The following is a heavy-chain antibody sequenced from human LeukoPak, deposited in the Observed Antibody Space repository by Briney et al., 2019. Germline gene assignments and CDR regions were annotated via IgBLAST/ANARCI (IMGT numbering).Heavy chain of an antibody. CDR2: ISSRSSDI. CDR1: GFAFYDYS. Sequence: PGGSLRLSCAASGFAFYDYSMNWVRQAPGKGLEWVSTISSRSSDIYYADSVRGRLTISRDNAQNSLYLQMNSLRAEDTAVYYCARRIAVAGGKYFDYWGQGTLVTVSS. CDR3: ARRIAVAGGKYFDY. J-gene: IGHJ4*02. D-gene: IGHD6-19*01. V-gene: IGHV3-21*01.